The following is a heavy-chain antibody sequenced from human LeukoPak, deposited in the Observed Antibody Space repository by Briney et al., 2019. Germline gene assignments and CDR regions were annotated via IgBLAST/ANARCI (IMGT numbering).Heavy chain of an antibody. CDR1: GCTFSSYA. J-gene: IGHJ5*02. CDR3: ARDSSGFFWFDP. V-gene: IGHV1-69*05. Sequence: SSVKVSCKASGCTFSSYAISWVRQAPGQGLEWMGGIIPIFGTANYAEKFQGRVTITTDESTSTAYMELSSLRSEDTAVYYCARDSSGFFWFDPWGQGTLVTVSS. CDR2: IIPIFGTA. D-gene: IGHD3-22*01.